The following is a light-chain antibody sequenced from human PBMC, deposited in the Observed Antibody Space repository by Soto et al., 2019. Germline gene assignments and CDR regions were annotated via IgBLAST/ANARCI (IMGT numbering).Light chain of an antibody. CDR3: QQRSKMPLT. V-gene: IGKV3-11*01. J-gene: IGKJ1*01. CDR1: QSVRNY. Sequence: EIVLTQSPATLSLSPGERATLSSRASQSVRNYLAWYQQKPGQAPRLLIYDASNRATGIPARFSGTGSGTDFTLTISSLEPEDFAIYYCQQRSKMPLTFGHGTKVDIK. CDR2: DAS.